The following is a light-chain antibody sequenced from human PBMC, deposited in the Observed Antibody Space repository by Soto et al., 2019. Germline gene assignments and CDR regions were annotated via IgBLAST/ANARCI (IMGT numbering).Light chain of an antibody. J-gene: IGLJ2*01. CDR3: AACDDSRVV. CDR1: SSNIGSNY. Sequence: QSVLTQPPSASGTPGQRVTISCSGSSSNIGSNYVYWYQQLPGTAPKLLIYRNNQRPSGFSDRFSGSKSGTYASLAISGLRSEDEAYYYCAACDDSRVVFGGGTKLTVL. CDR2: RNN. V-gene: IGLV1-47*01.